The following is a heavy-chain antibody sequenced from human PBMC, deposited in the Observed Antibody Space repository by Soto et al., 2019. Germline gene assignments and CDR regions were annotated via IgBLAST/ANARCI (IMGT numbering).Heavy chain of an antibody. CDR3: ARGRTTVVIGAFDI. CDR1: GYTFTSYA. D-gene: IGHD4-17*01. J-gene: IGHJ3*02. V-gene: IGHV1-3*01. CDR2: INAGNGNT. Sequence: ASVKVSCKASGYTFTSYAMHWVRQAPGQRLEWMGWINAGNGNTKYSQKFQGRVTITRDTSASTAYMELSSLRSEDTAVYYCARGRTTVVIGAFDIWGQGTMVTV.